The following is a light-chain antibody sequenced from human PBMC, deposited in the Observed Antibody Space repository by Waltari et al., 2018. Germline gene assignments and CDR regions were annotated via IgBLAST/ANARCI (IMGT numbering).Light chain of an antibody. CDR3: SSYTNRRDVI. V-gene: IGLV2-14*03. CDR1: NSDVGGYNS. J-gene: IGLJ2*01. Sequence: QSVLTQPASVSGSPGRSITISCTGANSDVGGYNSVPWYQQHPDRAPKLMIYAVSNRPSGVSDRCSGSKSGNTASLTISGLQAEDEADYYCSSYTNRRDVIFGGGTKLTVL. CDR2: AVS.